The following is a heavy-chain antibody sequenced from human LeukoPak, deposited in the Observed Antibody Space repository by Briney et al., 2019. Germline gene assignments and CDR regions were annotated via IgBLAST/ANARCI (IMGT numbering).Heavy chain of an antibody. CDR2: ISGGGGST. J-gene: IGHJ4*02. CDR3: AKVLSGNYYKGFDY. D-gene: IGHD1-26*01. Sequence: GGSLRLSCAASGFTFSSYAMSWVRQAPGKGLEWVSSISGGGGSTYYADSVKGRFTISRDNSKNTLYLQMNSLRAEDTALYYCAKVLSGNYYKGFDYWGQGTLVTVSS. V-gene: IGHV3-23*01. CDR1: GFTFSSYA.